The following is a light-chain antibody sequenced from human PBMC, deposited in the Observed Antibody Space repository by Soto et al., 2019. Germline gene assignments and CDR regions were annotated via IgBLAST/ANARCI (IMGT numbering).Light chain of an antibody. Sequence: QSALTQPASVSGSPGQSIAISCTGSSGDVGGYNYVSWFQQHPGKAPKIILYDVTGRPSGVSDRFSGSKSGNTASLTISGLQAEDEAYYYCSSFTSTSTLLFGGGTKLTVL. V-gene: IGLV2-14*01. CDR1: SGDVGGYNY. CDR2: DVT. J-gene: IGLJ2*01. CDR3: SSFTSTSTLL.